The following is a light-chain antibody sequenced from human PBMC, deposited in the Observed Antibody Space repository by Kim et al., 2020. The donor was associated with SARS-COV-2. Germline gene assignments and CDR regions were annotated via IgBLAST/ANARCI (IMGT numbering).Light chain of an antibody. CDR2: GAA. J-gene: IGKJ1*01. CDR1: QRVSLDY. Sequence: PGESASLSCRAGQRVSLDYLAWYQQKRGQAPRVRVYGAANRATGIPDRFTGSGSGTDFSLTISRLERDDFAVYFCHQYGRSPWTFGQGTQVDIK. CDR3: HQYGRSPWT. V-gene: IGKV3-20*01.